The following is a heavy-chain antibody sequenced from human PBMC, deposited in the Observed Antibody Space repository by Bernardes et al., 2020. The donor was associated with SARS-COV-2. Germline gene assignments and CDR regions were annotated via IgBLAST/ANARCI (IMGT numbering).Heavy chain of an antibody. CDR3: ASRTFPFRYFPAAGAFDI. CDR1: GASISSYY. V-gene: IGHV4-59*08. D-gene: IGHD3-9*01. Sequence: SETLSLTCTVSGASISSYYWSWIRQPPGKGLEWIGYIYYSGSTNYNPSLKSRVTISADTSKSQFSLKLTSVTAADTAVYYCASRTFPFRYFPAAGAFDIWGQGTMVTVSS. J-gene: IGHJ3*02. CDR2: IYYSGST.